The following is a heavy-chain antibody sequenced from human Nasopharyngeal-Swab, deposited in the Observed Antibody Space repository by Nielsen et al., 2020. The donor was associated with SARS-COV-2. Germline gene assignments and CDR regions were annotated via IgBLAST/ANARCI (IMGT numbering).Heavy chain of an antibody. D-gene: IGHD6-6*01. CDR1: GGSISSSSYY. V-gene: IGHV3-11*01. J-gene: IGHJ2*01. Sequence: LSLTCTVSGGSISSSSYYWGWVRQPPGKGLEWVSYISSSGSTIYYADSVKGRFTISRDNAKNSLYLQMNSLRAEDTAVYYCARVNGQLALAVRYFDLWGRGTLVTVSS. CDR2: ISSSGSTI. CDR3: ARVNGQLALAVRYFDL.